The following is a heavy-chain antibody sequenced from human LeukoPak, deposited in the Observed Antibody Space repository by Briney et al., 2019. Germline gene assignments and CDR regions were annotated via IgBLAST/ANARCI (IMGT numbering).Heavy chain of an antibody. CDR3: ARRQYDYWYFDL. Sequence: GGSLRLSCAASGFTFSSYAMSWVRQAPGKGLEWVSHISGSGRSTYYADSVKGQFTISRDNSKNTLYLQMNSLRAEDSALYYCARRQYDYWYFDLWGRGTLVTVSS. V-gene: IGHV3-23*01. CDR1: GFTFSSYA. J-gene: IGHJ2*01. D-gene: IGHD2-8*01. CDR2: ISGSGRST.